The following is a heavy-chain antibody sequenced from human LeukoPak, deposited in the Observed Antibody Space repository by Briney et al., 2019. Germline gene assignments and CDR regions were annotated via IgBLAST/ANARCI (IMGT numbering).Heavy chain of an antibody. Sequence: SGGSLRLSCAASGFTFSDYYMSWIRQAPGKGLEWVSGISGNGGTTNYADSVKGRFTISRDNSKNTLYLQMISLRAEDTAVYYCAKGGYYDFWKDGMDVWGQGTTVTVSS. CDR2: ISGNGGTT. CDR1: GFTFSDYY. V-gene: IGHV3-23*01. CDR3: AKGGYYDFWKDGMDV. D-gene: IGHD3-3*01. J-gene: IGHJ6*02.